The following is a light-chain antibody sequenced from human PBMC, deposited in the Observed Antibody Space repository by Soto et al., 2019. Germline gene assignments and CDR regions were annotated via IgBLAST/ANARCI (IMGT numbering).Light chain of an antibody. CDR3: QQHYNSIT. Sequence: DIQMTQSPSSLSASVGDRVAITCRASQDITNNLNWYQQKPGKAPKVLISAASSLQTGVPSRFSDSGSGTDFTLTINSLQREDFATYYCQQHYNSITFGQGTRLEIK. V-gene: IGKV1-39*01. CDR1: QDITNN. CDR2: AAS. J-gene: IGKJ5*01.